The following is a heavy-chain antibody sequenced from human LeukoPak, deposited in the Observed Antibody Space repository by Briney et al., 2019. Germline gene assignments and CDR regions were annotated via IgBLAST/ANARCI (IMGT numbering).Heavy chain of an antibody. CDR3: ARDPTGRTDYYDSSGYH. D-gene: IGHD3-22*01. Sequence: SVNVSCKASGGTFSSYPISWVRQAPGQGLEWMGGIIPIFGTANYAQKFQGRVTITADESTSTAYMELSSLRSEDTAVYYCARDPTGRTDYYDSSGYHWGQGTLVTVSS. V-gene: IGHV1-69*13. CDR1: GGTFSSYP. J-gene: IGHJ5*02. CDR2: IIPIFGTA.